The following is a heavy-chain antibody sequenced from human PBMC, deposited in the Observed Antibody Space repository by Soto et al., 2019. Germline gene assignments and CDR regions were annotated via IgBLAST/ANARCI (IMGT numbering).Heavy chain of an antibody. V-gene: IGHV3-30-3*01. J-gene: IGHJ6*02. CDR1: GFTFSSYA. Sequence: GGSLRLSCAASGFTFSSYAMHWVRQAPGKGLEWVAVISYDGSNKYYADSVKGRFTISRDNSKNTLYLQMNSLRAEDTAVHYCARDTYCTNGVCYTGYYYYYYGMDVWGQGTTVTVSS. D-gene: IGHD2-8*01. CDR2: ISYDGSNK. CDR3: ARDTYCTNGVCYTGYYYYYYGMDV.